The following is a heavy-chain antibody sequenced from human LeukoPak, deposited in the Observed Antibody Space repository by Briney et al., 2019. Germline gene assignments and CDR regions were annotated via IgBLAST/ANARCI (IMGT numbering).Heavy chain of an antibody. V-gene: IGHV4-4*09. Sequence: SETLSLASTVAGGSISSYYWGWIRQPPGRGLEWIGYIYTSGSTNYNPSLKSRVTISVDTSKNQSSLKLSSVTAADTAVYYCARISLDNDSSGYYLFAYWGQGTLVTVSS. CDR2: IYTSGST. J-gene: IGHJ4*02. CDR3: ARISLDNDSSGYYLFAY. D-gene: IGHD3-22*01. CDR1: GGSISSYY.